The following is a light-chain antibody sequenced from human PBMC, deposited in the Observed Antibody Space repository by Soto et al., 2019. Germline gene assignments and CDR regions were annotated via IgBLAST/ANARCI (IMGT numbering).Light chain of an antibody. CDR2: DTT. CDR3: LLAYSCSPV. V-gene: IGLV7-46*01. J-gene: IGLJ3*02. CDR1: TGAVTSGHY. Sequence: QAVVTQEPSLTVSPGGTVTLTCGSSTGAVTSGHYPYWFQQKPGQAPKTLIYDTTNKHTWTPARFSGSLVGGKAALTLSGAQPEDEAEYYCLLAYSCSPVFGGGTKLTVL.